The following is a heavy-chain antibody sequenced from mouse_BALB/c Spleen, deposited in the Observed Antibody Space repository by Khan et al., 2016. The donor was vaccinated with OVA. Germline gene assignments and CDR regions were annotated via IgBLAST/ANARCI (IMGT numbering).Heavy chain of an antibody. Sequence: QVQLKQSGAELMKPGASVKISCKATGYTFRNYWIEWVKQRPGHGLEWIGEIVPGSGVTNYNEKFKGKATFTADTSSNTAYMKLSSLTSEDSAVYYCAGGFPWFAYWGQGTLVTVSA. V-gene: IGHV1-9*01. CDR1: GYTFRNYW. CDR2: IVPGSGVT. J-gene: IGHJ3*01. CDR3: AGGFPWFAY.